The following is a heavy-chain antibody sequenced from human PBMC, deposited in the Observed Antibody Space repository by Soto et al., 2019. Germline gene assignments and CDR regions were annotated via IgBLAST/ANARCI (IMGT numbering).Heavy chain of an antibody. CDR3: ARGGSSSWYPYYGMDV. J-gene: IGHJ6*02. V-gene: IGHV4-34*01. CDR1: GGSFSGYY. D-gene: IGHD6-13*01. Sequence: PSETLSLTCAVYGGSFSGYYWSWIRQPPGKGLEWIGEINHSGSTNYNPSLKSRVTISVDTSKNQFSLKLSSVTAADTAVYYCARGGSSSWYPYYGMDVRGQGTTVTVSS. CDR2: INHSGST.